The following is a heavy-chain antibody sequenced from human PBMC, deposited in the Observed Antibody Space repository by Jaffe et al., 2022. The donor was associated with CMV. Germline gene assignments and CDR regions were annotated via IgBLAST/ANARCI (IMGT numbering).Heavy chain of an antibody. V-gene: IGHV2-70*15. J-gene: IGHJ4*02. D-gene: IGHD3-9*01. CDR2: IDWDDDK. CDR1: GFSLSTSGMC. Sequence: QVTLRESGPALVKPTQTLTLTCTFSGFSLSTSGMCVSWIRQPPGKALEWLARIDWDDDKYYSTSLKTRLTISKDTSKNQVVLTMTNMDPVDTATYYCARGLLTGYYNPYFDYWGQGTLVTVSS. CDR3: ARGLLTGYYNPYFDY.